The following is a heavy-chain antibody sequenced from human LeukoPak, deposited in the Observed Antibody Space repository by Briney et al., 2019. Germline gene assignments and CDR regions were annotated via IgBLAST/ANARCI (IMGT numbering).Heavy chain of an antibody. CDR2: ISSSSSYI. Sequence: PGGSLRLSCAASGFTFSSYTMNWVRQAPGKGLEWVSSISSSSSYIHYADSVKGRFTISRDNSKNSLYLQMNSLRTEDTALYYCAKDILEGGLRPGPGFDYWGQGTLVTVSS. J-gene: IGHJ4*02. CDR3: AKDILEGGLRPGPGFDY. D-gene: IGHD4-17*01. CDR1: GFTFSSYT. V-gene: IGHV3-21*04.